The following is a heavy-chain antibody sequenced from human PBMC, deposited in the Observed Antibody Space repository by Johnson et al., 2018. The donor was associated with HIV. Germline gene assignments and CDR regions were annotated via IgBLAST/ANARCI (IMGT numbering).Heavy chain of an antibody. V-gene: IGHV3-11*04. CDR1: GFTFSDYY. CDR3: ARPSEDYSSSSGDAFDI. Sequence: QVQLVESGGGLVKPGGSLRLSCAASGFTFSDYYMSWIRQAPGKGLEWVSYISSSGSTIYYADSVKGRFTISRDNSKNTLYLQMNSLRAEDTAVYYCARPSEDYSSSSGDAFDIWGQGTMVTVSS. CDR2: ISSSGSTI. J-gene: IGHJ3*02. D-gene: IGHD6-6*01.